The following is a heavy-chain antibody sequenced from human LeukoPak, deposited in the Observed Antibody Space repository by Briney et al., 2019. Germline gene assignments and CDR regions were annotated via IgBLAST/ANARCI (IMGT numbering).Heavy chain of an antibody. CDR2: INPSGGST. J-gene: IGHJ5*02. V-gene: IGHV1-46*01. CDR1: GYTFTSYG. Sequence: GASVKVSCKASGYTFTSYGISWVRQAPGQGLEWMGIINPSGGSTSYAQKFQGRVTMTRDTSTSTVYMELSSLRSEDTAVYYCARVLGGSRFNNWFDPWGQGTLVTVSS. D-gene: IGHD1-26*01. CDR3: ARVLGGSRFNNWFDP.